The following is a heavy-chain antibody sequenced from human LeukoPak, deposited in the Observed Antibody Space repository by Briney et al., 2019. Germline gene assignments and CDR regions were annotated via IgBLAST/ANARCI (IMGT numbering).Heavy chain of an antibody. Sequence: ASVKVSCKASGGTFSSYAISWVRQAPGQGLEWMGWISAYNGNTNYAQKLQGRVTMTTDTSTSTAYMELRSLRSDDTAVYYCARVRYCSSTSCYFLYYYYMDVWGKGTTVTVSS. D-gene: IGHD2-2*01. CDR1: GGTFSSYA. J-gene: IGHJ6*03. V-gene: IGHV1-18*01. CDR3: ARVRYCSSTSCYFLYYYYMDV. CDR2: ISAYNGNT.